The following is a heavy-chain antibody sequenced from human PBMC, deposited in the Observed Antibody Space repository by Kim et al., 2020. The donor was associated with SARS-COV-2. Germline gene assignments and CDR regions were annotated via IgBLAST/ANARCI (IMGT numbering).Heavy chain of an antibody. CDR3: AKDTDYYDSSGLLGFDP. J-gene: IGHJ5*02. CDR2: ISWNSGSI. D-gene: IGHD3-22*01. Sequence: GGSLRLSCAASGFTFDDYAMHWVRQAPGKGLEWVSGISWNSGSIGYADSVKGRFTISRDNAKNSLYLQMNSLRAEDTALYYCAKDTDYYDSSGLLGFDPWGQGTLVTVSS. CDR1: GFTFDDYA. V-gene: IGHV3-9*01.